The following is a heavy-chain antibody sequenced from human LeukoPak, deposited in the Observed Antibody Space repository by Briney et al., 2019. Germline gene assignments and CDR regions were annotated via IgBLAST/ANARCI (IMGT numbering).Heavy chain of an antibody. J-gene: IGHJ4*02. V-gene: IGHV1-69*05. CDR2: LIPIFGTA. CDR1: GGTFSSYA. Sequence: ASVKVSCKASGGTFSSYAISWVRQAPGQGLEWMGGLIPIFGTANYAQKFQGRVTITTDESTSTAYMELSSLRSEDTAVYYCARAVLATRLLFDYWGQGTLVTVSS. D-gene: IGHD6-6*01. CDR3: ARAVLATRLLFDY.